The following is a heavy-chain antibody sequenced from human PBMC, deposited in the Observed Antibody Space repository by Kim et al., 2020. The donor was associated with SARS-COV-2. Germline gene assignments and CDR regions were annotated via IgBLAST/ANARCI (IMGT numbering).Heavy chain of an antibody. Sequence: KFQGRVTITADKSKSTAYMELSSLRSEDTAVYCCARDKRRYSSSWYWFDPWGQGTLVTVSS. CDR3: ARDKRRYSSSWYWFDP. V-gene: IGHV1-69*04. D-gene: IGHD6-13*01. J-gene: IGHJ5*02.